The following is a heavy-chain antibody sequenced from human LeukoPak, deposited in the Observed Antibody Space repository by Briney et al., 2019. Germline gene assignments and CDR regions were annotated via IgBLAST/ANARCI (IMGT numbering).Heavy chain of an antibody. V-gene: IGHV4-38-2*02. Sequence: SETLSLTCTVSGYSISSGYYWGWIRQPPGKGLEWIGSIYHSGSTYYNPSLKSRVTISVDTSKNQFSLKLSSVTAADTAVYYCARASSGWSQFDYWGQGTLVTVSS. CDR3: ARASSGWSQFDY. D-gene: IGHD6-19*01. CDR2: IYHSGST. J-gene: IGHJ4*02. CDR1: GYSISSGYY.